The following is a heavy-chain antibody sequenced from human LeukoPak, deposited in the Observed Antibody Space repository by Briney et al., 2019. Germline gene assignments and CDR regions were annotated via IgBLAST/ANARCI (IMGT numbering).Heavy chain of an antibody. CDR2: FDPENGET. D-gene: IGHD3-22*01. CDR1: GYTLTELS. V-gene: IGHV1-24*01. Sequence: ASVKVSCKVSGYTLTELSMHWVRQAPRKGLEWMGSFDPENGETLYAQEFQGRVTLTEDTSADTAYMELISLRSEDTAVYYCTRSAVVLPYYFDYWGQGTLVTVSS. J-gene: IGHJ4*02. CDR3: TRSAVVLPYYFDY.